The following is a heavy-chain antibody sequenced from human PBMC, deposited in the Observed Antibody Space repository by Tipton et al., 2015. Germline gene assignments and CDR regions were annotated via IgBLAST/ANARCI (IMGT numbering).Heavy chain of an antibody. Sequence: TLSLTCTVSGGSISSYYWSWIRQSPGKGLEWIGYIDYSGSTRYNPSLKSRLTMSVDTSKKQFSLMLSSETAADTAVYYCARAGMAHFDYWGQGTLVTVSS. D-gene: IGHD5-24*01. V-gene: IGHV4-59*01. CDR2: IDYSGST. CDR3: ARAGMAHFDY. J-gene: IGHJ4*02. CDR1: GGSISSYY.